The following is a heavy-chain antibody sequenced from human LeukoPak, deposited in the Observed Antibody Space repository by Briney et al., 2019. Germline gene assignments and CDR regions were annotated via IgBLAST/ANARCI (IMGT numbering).Heavy chain of an antibody. CDR1: GFTFSSYA. Sequence: GGSLRLSCAASGFTFSSYAMSWVRQAPGKGLEWVSAISGSGGSTYYADSVKGRFTISRDNSKNTLYLQMNSLRAEDTAVYYCAATYYYGSGSPWHGMDVWGQGTTVTVSS. CDR3: AATYYYGSGSPWHGMDV. D-gene: IGHD3-10*01. CDR2: ISGSGGST. V-gene: IGHV3-23*01. J-gene: IGHJ6*02.